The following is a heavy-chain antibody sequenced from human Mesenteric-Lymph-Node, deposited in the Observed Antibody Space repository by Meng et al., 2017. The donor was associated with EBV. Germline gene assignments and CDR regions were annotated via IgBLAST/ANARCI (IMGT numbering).Heavy chain of an antibody. CDR1: GYTFTSYD. CDR2: MNPNSGNT. V-gene: IGHV1-8*01. J-gene: IGHJ4*02. CDR3: SRDSIYDGLDY. Sequence: QVQVVQSGAEVKKTWASVKVLCKASGYTFTSYDINWVRRVNGQGLEWMGWMNPNSGNTGSAQKFQGRVTMTRNTARSTAYMELNSLTSEDTAIYYCSRDSIYDGLDYWGQGTLVTVSS. D-gene: IGHD3-16*01.